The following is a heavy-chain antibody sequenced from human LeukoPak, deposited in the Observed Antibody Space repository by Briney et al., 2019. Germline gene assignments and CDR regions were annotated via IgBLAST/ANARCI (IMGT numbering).Heavy chain of an antibody. J-gene: IGHJ4*02. D-gene: IGHD6-19*01. CDR3: ARRTRRRRQWLVKGGDYFDY. Sequence: PSETLSPTCTVSGGSISSSSYYWGWIRQPPGKGLEWIGSIYYSGSTYYNPSLKSRVTISVDTSKNQFSLKLSSVTAADTAVYYCARRTRRRRQWLVKGGDYFDYWGQGTLVTVSS. V-gene: IGHV4-39*07. CDR2: IYYSGST. CDR1: GGSISSSSYY.